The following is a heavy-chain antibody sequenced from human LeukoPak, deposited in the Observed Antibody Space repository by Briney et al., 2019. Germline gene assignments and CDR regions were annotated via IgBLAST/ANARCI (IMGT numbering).Heavy chain of an antibody. CDR3: ARKPDLEWLLSYDYYMDV. V-gene: IGHV3-21*01. J-gene: IGHJ6*03. CDR1: GFTFSSYS. CDR2: ISSSSSYI. Sequence: GGSLRLSCAASGFTFSSYSMNWVRQAPGKGLEWVSSISSSSSYIYYADSVKGRFTISRDNAKNSLYLQMNSLRAEDTAVYYCARKPDLEWLLSYDYYMDVWGKGTTVTVSS. D-gene: IGHD3-3*01.